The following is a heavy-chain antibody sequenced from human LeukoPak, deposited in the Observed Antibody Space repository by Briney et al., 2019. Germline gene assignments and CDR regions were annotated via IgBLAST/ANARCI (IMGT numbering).Heavy chain of an antibody. CDR1: GYTFTGYY. V-gene: IGHV1-2*02. Sequence: ASVKVSCKASGYTFTGYYMHWVRQAPGQGLEWMGWINPNSGGTNYAQKFQGRVTMTRDTSISTAYMELSRLRSDDTAVYYCARVIRVAAADLFDYWGQGTLGTVSS. J-gene: IGHJ4*02. D-gene: IGHD6-13*01. CDR3: ARVIRVAAADLFDY. CDR2: INPNSGGT.